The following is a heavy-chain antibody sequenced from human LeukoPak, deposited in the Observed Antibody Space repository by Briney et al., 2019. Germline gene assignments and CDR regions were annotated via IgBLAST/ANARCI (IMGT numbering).Heavy chain of an antibody. CDR1: GGSLSSYY. J-gene: IGHJ4*02. V-gene: IGHV4-59*01. D-gene: IGHD4-17*01. Sequence: PSETLSLTCTVSGGSLSSYYWTWIRQPPGKGLEWIGYIYYTGSTSYNPSLKSRVTISVQTSKNQFSLKLSSVTAADTAVYYCARGLNRNDYGDYGYWGQGTLVTVS. CDR3: ARGLNRNDYGDYGY. CDR2: IYYTGST.